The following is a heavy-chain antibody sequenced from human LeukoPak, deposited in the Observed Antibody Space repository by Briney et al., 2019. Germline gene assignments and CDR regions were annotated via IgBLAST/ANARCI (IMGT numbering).Heavy chain of an antibody. CDR3: ARVSGAEAATGGYFDR. Sequence: PGGSLRLSCAASGFTFSSYGMNWVRQAPGQGLEWVAVISYDGSYKYYADSVQGRFTISRDNSKNTLYLQMNSLSTEDTAVYYCARVSGAEAATGGYFDRWGQGTLVTVSS. CDR2: ISYDGSYK. V-gene: IGHV3-30*03. D-gene: IGHD6-13*01. CDR1: GFTFSSYG. J-gene: IGHJ4*02.